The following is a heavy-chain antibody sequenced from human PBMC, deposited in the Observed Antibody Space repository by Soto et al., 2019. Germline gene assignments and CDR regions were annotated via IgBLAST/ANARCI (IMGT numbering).Heavy chain of an antibody. Sequence: QALSLSYVNSGDSVSGNRAAWNLIRHSPWRGLEWLGRTYYRSKWYNDYAVSVKSRITINPDTSKNQFSLQLNSVTPEDTAVYYCAHAYYDFWSGYSSSALYGMDVWGQGTTVTVS. J-gene: IGHJ6*02. D-gene: IGHD3-3*01. CDR2: TYYRSKWYN. CDR1: GDSVSGNRAA. V-gene: IGHV6-1*01. CDR3: AHAYYDFWSGYSSSALYGMDV.